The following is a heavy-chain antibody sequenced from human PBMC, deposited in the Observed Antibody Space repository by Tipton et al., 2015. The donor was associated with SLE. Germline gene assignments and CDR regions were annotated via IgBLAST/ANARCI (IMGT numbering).Heavy chain of an antibody. CDR2: IYYSDST. CDR3: ARGAAMVQGVTPFDY. D-gene: IGHD3-10*01. CDR1: GSSISSHY. V-gene: IGHV4-59*11. Sequence: TLPLTCTVSGSSISSHYWSWIRQPPGKGLEWIGYIYYSDSTTYNPSLKSRVTISVDTSKNQFSLKLSSVTAADTAVYYCARGAAMVQGVTPFDYWGPGPLVTVSS. J-gene: IGHJ4*01.